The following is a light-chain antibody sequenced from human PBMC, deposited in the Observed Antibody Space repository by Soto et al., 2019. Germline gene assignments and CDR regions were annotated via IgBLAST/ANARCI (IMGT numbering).Light chain of an antibody. V-gene: IGLV2-14*03. Sequence: QSVLTQPASVSGSPGQSITISCSGTPSDIGAYNYFSWYQHLPGKAPKVIIYDVTNRPSGVSSRFSGSKSGTTACLTISGLQAEDEANYYCSSYTISSTLMIFGGGTKVTVL. J-gene: IGLJ2*01. CDR1: PSDIGAYNY. CDR3: SSYTISSTLMI. CDR2: DVT.